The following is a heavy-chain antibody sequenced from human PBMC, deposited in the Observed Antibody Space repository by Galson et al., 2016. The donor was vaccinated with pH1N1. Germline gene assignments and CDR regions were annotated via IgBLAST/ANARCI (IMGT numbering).Heavy chain of an antibody. D-gene: IGHD2-15*01. CDR1: GFTFNNSA. CDR3: AKGDGGSCYSVVDY. V-gene: IGHV3-23*01. J-gene: IGHJ4*02. CDR2: ISGLMGTT. Sequence: LRLSCAASGFTFNNSALSWVRQAPGKGLEWISAISGLMGTTYYSDSVKGRFTISKDSSKSTLYLQMKSLRDEDTAVYYCAKGDGGSCYSVVDYWGQGTLVTVSS.